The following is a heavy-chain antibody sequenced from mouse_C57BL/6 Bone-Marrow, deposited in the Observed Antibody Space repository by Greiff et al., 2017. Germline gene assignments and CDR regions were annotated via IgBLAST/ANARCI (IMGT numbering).Heavy chain of an antibody. J-gene: IGHJ3*01. D-gene: IGHD1-1*01. CDR2: IYPGDGDT. CDR1: GYAFSSYW. V-gene: IGHV1-80*01. CDR3: NYGSTAWFAY. Sequence: QVQLQQSGAELVKPGASVKISCKASGYAFSSYWMNWVKQRPGKGLEWIGQIYPGDGDTNYNGKFKGKATLTADKSSSTAYLQLSSLASEDAAVYFCNYGSTAWFAYWGQGTLVTVSA.